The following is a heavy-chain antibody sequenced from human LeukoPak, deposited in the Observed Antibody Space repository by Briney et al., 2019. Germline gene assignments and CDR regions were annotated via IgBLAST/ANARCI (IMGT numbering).Heavy chain of an antibody. CDR2: ISGYNGNT. Sequence: ASVKVSCKASGYTFSSYGIAWVRQAPGQGLEWMGWISGYNGNTNYAQKLQGRVSMTTDTSTTTTYMELRSLTSDDTALYYCARSSLGTITAGPFDYWGQGTLVTVSS. CDR1: GYTFSSYG. J-gene: IGHJ4*02. V-gene: IGHV1-18*01. D-gene: IGHD5-12*01. CDR3: ARSSLGTITAGPFDY.